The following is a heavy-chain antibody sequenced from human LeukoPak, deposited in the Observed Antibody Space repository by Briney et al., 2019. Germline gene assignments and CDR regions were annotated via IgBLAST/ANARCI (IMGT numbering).Heavy chain of an antibody. V-gene: IGHV3-23*01. CDR3: AKDRGYDSSGPRPFDY. CDR2: ISGSGGST. CDR1: GFTFSSYA. J-gene: IGHJ4*02. Sequence: GGSLRLSCAASGFTFSSYAMSWVRQAPGKGLEWVSAISGSGGSTYYADSVKGRFTISRDNSKNTLYLQMNSLRAEDTAVYYCAKDRGYDSSGPRPFDYWGQGTLVTVSS. D-gene: IGHD3-22*01.